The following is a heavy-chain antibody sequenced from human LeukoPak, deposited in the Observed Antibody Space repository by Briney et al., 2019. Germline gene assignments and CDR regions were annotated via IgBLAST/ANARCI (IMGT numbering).Heavy chain of an antibody. CDR2: ISSSSSYI. CDR1: GFTFSSYS. V-gene: IGHV3-21*01. Sequence: GGSLRLSCAASGFTFSSYSMNWVRQAPGKGLEWVSSISSSSSYIYYADSVKGRFTISRDNAKNSLCLQMNSLRAEDTAVYYCARSTSKSGIVVAGTNWGQGTLVTVSS. CDR3: ARSTSKSGIVVAGTN. D-gene: IGHD6-19*01. J-gene: IGHJ4*02.